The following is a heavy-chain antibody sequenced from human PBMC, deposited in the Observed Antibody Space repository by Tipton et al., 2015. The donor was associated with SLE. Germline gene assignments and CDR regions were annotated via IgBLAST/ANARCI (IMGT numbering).Heavy chain of an antibody. CDR3: ARGGIGIAADFDY. CDR1: GFAFNNYY. J-gene: IGHJ4*02. CDR2: ISSSGSTI. V-gene: IGHV3-11*01. Sequence: SLRLSCAASGFAFNNYYMSWIRQAPGKGLEWVSYISSSGSTIYYADSVKGRFTISRDNSKNSLYLQMNSLRAEDTAVYYCARGGIGIAADFDYWGQGTLVTVSS. D-gene: IGHD6-25*01.